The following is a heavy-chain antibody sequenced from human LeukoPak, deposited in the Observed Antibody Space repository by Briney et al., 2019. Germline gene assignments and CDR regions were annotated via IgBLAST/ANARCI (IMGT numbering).Heavy chain of an antibody. Sequence: GGSLRLSCAASGFTFSSYAMSWVRQAPGKGLEWVSGISGSGGSTYYADSVKGRFTISRDSSKNTLYLQMNSLRAEDTAVYYCAKDGREWPRSLDYWGQGTPVTVSS. V-gene: IGHV3-23*01. CDR3: AKDGREWPRSLDY. J-gene: IGHJ4*02. D-gene: IGHD5-12*01. CDR1: GFTFSSYA. CDR2: ISGSGGST.